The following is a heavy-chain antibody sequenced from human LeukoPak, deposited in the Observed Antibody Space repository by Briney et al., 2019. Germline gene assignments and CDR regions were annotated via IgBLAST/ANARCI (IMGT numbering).Heavy chain of an antibody. D-gene: IGHD3-10*01. J-gene: IGHJ4*02. CDR1: GGSISSYY. V-gene: IGHV4-59*01. CDR2: IYYSGST. CDR3: ARRAYYYGSGSYWYYFDY. Sequence: PSETLSLTCTVSGGSISSYYWRWIRQPPGKGVEGSGYIYYSGSTNYNPSLKSRVTISVDTSKNQFSLKLSSVTAADTAVYYCARRAYYYGSGSYWYYFDYWGQGTLVTVSS.